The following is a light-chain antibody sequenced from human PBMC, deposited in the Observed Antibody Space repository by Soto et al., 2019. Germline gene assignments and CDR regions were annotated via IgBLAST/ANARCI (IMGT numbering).Light chain of an antibody. J-gene: IGKJ2*01. CDR1: QTISTY. CDR3: QQSDSTPYT. V-gene: IGKV1-39*01. Sequence: DIQMTQSPSSLSASVGDRVTITCRASQTISTYLNWYQQKPGKAPRLLIYDVSSLLSGVTSRFSGRGSGTDFTLTIASLQPEDFSTYYCQQSDSTPYTVGQGTKVEI. CDR2: DVS.